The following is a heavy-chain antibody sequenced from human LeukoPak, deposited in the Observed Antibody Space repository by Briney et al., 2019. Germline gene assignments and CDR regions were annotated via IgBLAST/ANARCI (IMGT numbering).Heavy chain of an antibody. CDR1: GFTFDDYA. Sequence: PGRSLRLSCAASGFTFDDYAMHWVRQAPGKDLEWVSGISWNSGSIGYADSVKGRFTISRDNAKNSLYLQMNSLRAEDTAVYYCASRSINWYRGNNWFDPWGQGTLVTVSS. V-gene: IGHV3-9*01. CDR2: ISWNSGSI. J-gene: IGHJ5*02. CDR3: ASRSINWYRGNNWFDP. D-gene: IGHD6-13*01.